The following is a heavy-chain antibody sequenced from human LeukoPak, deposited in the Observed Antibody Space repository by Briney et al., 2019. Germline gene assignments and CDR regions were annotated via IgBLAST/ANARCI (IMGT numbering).Heavy chain of an antibody. CDR3: AAGGLRYSF. CDR2: ISSSGATI. V-gene: IGHV3-48*03. D-gene: IGHD3-9*01. Sequence: GGSLRLSCAASGFTFSSYEMNWVRQAPGKGLEWVSYISSSGATIYYADSVKGRFTISRDSAKNSLYLQMNSLRAGDTAVYYCAAGGLRYSFWGQGTLVTVSS. CDR1: GFTFSSYE. J-gene: IGHJ4*02.